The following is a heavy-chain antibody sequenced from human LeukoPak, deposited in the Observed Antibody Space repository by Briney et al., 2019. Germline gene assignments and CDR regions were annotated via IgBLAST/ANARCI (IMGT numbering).Heavy chain of an antibody. J-gene: IGHJ4*02. V-gene: IGHV4-34*01. D-gene: IGHD3-22*01. CDR1: GGSFSGYY. CDR3: ARGLFDSSGYYPFDY. CDR2: INHSGST. Sequence: SETLSLTCAVYGGSFSGYYWSWIRQPPGKGLEWIGEINHSGSTNYNPSPKSRVTISVDTSKNQFSLKLSSVAAADTAVYYCARGLFDSSGYYPFDYWGQGTLVTVSS.